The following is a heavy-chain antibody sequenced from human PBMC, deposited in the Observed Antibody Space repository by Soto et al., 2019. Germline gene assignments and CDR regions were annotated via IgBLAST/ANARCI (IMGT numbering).Heavy chain of an antibody. Sequence: GGSLRLSCAASGFTFSSYSMNWVRQAPGKGLEWVSSISSSSSYIYYADSVKGRFTISRDNAKNSLYLQMNSLRAEDTAVYYCARDGALGYCSSTSCRTFDYWGQGTLVTVSS. CDR1: GFTFSSYS. CDR2: ISSSSSYI. D-gene: IGHD2-2*01. J-gene: IGHJ4*02. CDR3: ARDGALGYCSSTSCRTFDY. V-gene: IGHV3-21*01.